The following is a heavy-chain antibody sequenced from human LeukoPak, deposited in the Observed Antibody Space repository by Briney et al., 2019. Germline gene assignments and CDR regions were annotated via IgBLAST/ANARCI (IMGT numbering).Heavy chain of an antibody. CDR3: ARDPRDGYGHVDY. J-gene: IGHJ4*02. D-gene: IGHD5-24*01. V-gene: IGHV3-66*02. CDR1: GFTLSGNH. Sequence: GGSLRLSCAAFGFTLSGNHMNRVRQAPGKGLEWVSVTYDDGYTYYVDSVEGRFTISRDNSKNTLYLQMNSLKAEDTAVYYCARDPRDGYGHVDYWGQGTLVTVSS. CDR2: TYDDGYT.